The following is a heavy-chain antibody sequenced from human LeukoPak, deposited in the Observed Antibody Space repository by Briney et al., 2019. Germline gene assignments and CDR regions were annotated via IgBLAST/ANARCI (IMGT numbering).Heavy chain of an antibody. CDR1: GFTVSDNY. V-gene: IGHV3-53*01. J-gene: IGHJ4*02. Sequence: PGGSLRLSCAASGFTVSDNYMSWVRQAPGKGLEWVSIFYSGGSTYYADSVKGRFTISRDNSKNILYLQMNSLRAEDTAVYYCAREVGYRYGHDFWGQGTLVTVPS. D-gene: IGHD5-18*01. CDR2: FYSGGST. CDR3: AREVGYRYGHDF.